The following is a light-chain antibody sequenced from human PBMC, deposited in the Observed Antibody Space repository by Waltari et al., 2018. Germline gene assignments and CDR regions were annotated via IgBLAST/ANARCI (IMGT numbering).Light chain of an antibody. Sequence: QSVLTQPPSVSGAPGQRVTISCTGSSSNIGAGYDVHWYQQLPGTAPKLLVYHNSNRPAGVPDRFSGAKSGTSASLAITGLQAEDEADYYCQSYDSSLSGDVFGTGTKVTVL. J-gene: IGLJ1*01. CDR1: SSNIGAGYD. V-gene: IGLV1-40*01. CDR2: HNS. CDR3: QSYDSSLSGDV.